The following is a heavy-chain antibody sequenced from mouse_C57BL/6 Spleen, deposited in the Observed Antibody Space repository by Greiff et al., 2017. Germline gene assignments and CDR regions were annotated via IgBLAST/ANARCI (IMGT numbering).Heavy chain of an antibody. CDR2: IDPSDSYT. Sequence: QVQLQQPGAELVKPGASVKLSCKASGYTFTSYWMQWVKQRPGQGLEWIGEIDPSDSYTNYNQKFKGKATLTVDTSSSTAYMQLSSLTSEDSAVYDCARSGYYGSSYKDYWGQGTSVTVSS. CDR1: GYTFTSYW. CDR3: ARSGYYGSSYKDY. J-gene: IGHJ4*01. V-gene: IGHV1-50*01. D-gene: IGHD1-1*01.